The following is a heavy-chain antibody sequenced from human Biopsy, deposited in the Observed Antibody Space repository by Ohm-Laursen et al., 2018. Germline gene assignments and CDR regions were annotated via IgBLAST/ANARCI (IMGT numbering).Heavy chain of an antibody. CDR2: MNPNSGNT. J-gene: IGHJ4*02. CDR1: GYTFTNYN. Sequence: SSVKVSCKVSGYTFTNYNVNWVRQATGQGLEWMGWMNPNSGNTGYAQKFQGRVTMTRNTSISTAYMELSSLTSVDTAVYYCARDFNYDGGGSFNFDYWGQGTLVTVSS. V-gene: IGHV1-8*01. D-gene: IGHD3-22*01. CDR3: ARDFNYDGGGSFNFDY.